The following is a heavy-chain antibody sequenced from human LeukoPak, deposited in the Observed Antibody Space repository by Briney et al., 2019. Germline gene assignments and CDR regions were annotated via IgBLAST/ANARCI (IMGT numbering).Heavy chain of an antibody. J-gene: IGHJ6*02. CDR1: GFTFSSYG. CDR2: IWYDGSNK. V-gene: IGHV3-33*01. CDR3: ARDLERRGGYYGMDV. Sequence: GRSLRLSCAASGFTFSSYGMHWVRQAPGKGLEWVAVIWYDGSNKYYADSVKGRFTISRDNSKNTLYLQMNSLRAEDTAVYYCARDLERRGGYYGMDVWGQGTTVTVSS. D-gene: IGHD1-1*01.